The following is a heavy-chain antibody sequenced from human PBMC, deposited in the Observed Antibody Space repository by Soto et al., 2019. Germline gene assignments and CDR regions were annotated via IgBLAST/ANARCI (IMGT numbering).Heavy chain of an antibody. J-gene: IGHJ6*02. Sequence: EVQLVESGGGLVQPGRSLRLSCAASGFIFDDYAMHWVRQAPGKGLEWVSVISGNSGSLGYADSVKGRITISRDNAKNSLYLQMNSLRAEDTALYYCAKDRYSSSAYYYYGMDGWGQGTTVTVSS. D-gene: IGHD5-18*01. CDR1: GFIFDDYA. CDR2: ISGNSGSL. V-gene: IGHV3-9*01. CDR3: AKDRYSSSAYYYYGMDG.